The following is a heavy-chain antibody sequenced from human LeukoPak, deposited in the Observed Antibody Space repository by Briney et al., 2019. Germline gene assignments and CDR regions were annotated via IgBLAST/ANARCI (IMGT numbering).Heavy chain of an antibody. CDR3: AREASAQKRTGTLDY. CDR2: IYYSGST. V-gene: IGHV4-39*02. Sequence: SETLSLTCTVSGGSISSSSYYWGWIRQPPGKGPEWIGSIYYSGSTYYNPSLKSRVTISVDTSKNQFSLKLSSVTAADTAVYYCAREASAQKRTGTLDYWGQGTLVTVSS. D-gene: IGHD1-14*01. CDR1: GGSISSSSYY. J-gene: IGHJ4*02.